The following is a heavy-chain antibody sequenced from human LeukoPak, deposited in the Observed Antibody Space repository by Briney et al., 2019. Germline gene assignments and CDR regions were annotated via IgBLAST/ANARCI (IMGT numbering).Heavy chain of an antibody. CDR2: IKSDGST. V-gene: IGHV3-74*01. J-gene: IGHJ1*01. CDR3: ARAPSEIGGYYPEYFRH. D-gene: IGHD3-22*01. CDR1: GFTFSSYW. Sequence: GGSLRLSCAASGFTFSSYWMHWVRQAPGKGLVWVSRIKSDGSTRYADSVKGRFTISRDNAKNTVSLKMNSLRAEDTGVYYCARAPSEIGGYYPEYFRHWGQGTLVTVSP.